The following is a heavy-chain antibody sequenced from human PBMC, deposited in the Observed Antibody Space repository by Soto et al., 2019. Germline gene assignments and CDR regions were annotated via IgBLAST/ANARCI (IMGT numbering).Heavy chain of an antibody. J-gene: IGHJ3*02. CDR2: ISDGGSNK. Sequence: LRLSCAASGFTFSSYAMHWVRQAPGKGLEWVAAISDGGSNKYYADSVKGRFTISRDNSKNTLYLQMNSLRAEDTAVYYCAKEGSGWTYAFDIWGQGTMVTVSS. V-gene: IGHV3-30-3*01. CDR1: GFTFSSYA. D-gene: IGHD6-19*01. CDR3: AKEGSGWTYAFDI.